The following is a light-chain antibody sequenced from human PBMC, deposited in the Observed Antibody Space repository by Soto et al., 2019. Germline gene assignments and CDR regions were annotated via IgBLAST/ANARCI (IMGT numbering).Light chain of an antibody. CDR3: CSYTGSYSV. J-gene: IGLJ3*02. CDR1: GGFDF. Sequence: QSALTQPRSVAGSLGQSVAISCTGIGGFDFVSWYQQYPGKAPKLMIYDVTNRPSGVPDRFSASKSGDTASLTISGLQAEDEADYYCCSYTGSYSVFGGGTKVTVL. CDR2: DVT. V-gene: IGLV2-11*01.